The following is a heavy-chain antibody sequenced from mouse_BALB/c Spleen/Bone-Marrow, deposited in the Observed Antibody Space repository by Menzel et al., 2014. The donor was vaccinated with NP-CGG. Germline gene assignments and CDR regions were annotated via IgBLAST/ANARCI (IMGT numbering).Heavy chain of an antibody. CDR2: IDPSVSYT. D-gene: IGHD1-1*01. J-gene: IGHJ4*01. CDR1: GYTFTSYW. Sequence: VKLQESGAELVNPGASVKLSCKASGYTFTSYWMHWVKQRPGQGLEWIGAIDPSVSYTNYNQKFKGKATLTVDKSSSTAYMQLSSLTAEDSAVYFCAGRLLRCYGKDGWGQGTSGTIAS. V-gene: IGHV1-69*02. CDR3: AGRLLRCYGKDG.